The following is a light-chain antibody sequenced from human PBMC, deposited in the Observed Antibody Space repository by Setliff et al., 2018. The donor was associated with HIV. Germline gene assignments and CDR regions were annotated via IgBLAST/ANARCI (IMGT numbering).Light chain of an antibody. CDR3: CSYAGSSTYV. J-gene: IGLJ1*01. CDR1: STDVGTYSL. Sequence: QSALTQPASVSGSAGQSITISCTGTSTDVGTYSLVSWYQQHPAKAPKLIIYEVTKRPSGVSSRFSGSTSGNTAYLTISGLQAEDEADYYCCSYAGSSTYVFGSGTKVTVL. V-gene: IGLV2-23*02. CDR2: EVT.